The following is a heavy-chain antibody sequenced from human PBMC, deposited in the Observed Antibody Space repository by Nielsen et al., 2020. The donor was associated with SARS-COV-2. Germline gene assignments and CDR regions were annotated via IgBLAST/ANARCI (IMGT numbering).Heavy chain of an antibody. J-gene: IGHJ6*02. CDR1: GGSISSYY. CDR3: ARDEAVLIAVAGTGGMDV. V-gene: IGHV4-59*13. Sequence: SETLSLTCTVSGGSISSYYWSWIRQPPGKGLEWIGYIYYSGSTNYNPSLKSRVTISVDTSRNQFSLKLSSVTAADTAVYYCARDEAVLIAVAGTGGMDVWGQGTTVTVSS. D-gene: IGHD6-19*01. CDR2: IYYSGST.